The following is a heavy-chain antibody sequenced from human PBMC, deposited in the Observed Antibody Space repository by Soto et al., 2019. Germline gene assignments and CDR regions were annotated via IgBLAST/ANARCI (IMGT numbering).Heavy chain of an antibody. Sequence: GASVKVSCKASGGTFSSYAISWVRQAPGQGLEWMGGIIPIFGTANYAQKFQGRVTITADESTSTAYMELSSLRSEDTAVYYCATRVGHDPTTIFGVVISYYYYYGMDVWGQGTTVTVSS. CDR2: IIPIFGTA. CDR3: ATRVGHDPTTIFGVVISYYYYYGMDV. V-gene: IGHV1-69*13. J-gene: IGHJ6*02. CDR1: GGTFSSYA. D-gene: IGHD3-3*01.